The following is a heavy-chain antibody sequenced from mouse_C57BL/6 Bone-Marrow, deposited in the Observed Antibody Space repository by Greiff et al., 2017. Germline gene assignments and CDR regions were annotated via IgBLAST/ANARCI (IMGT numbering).Heavy chain of an antibody. CDR2: INPGSGGT. V-gene: IGHV1-54*03. Sequence: VQLQQSGAELVRPGTSVKVSCKASGYAFTNYLIEWVKQRPGQGLEWIGVINPGSGGTNYNEKFKGKATLTADKSSSTAYRQLSSLTSDDSAVYFCARYDYYAMDYWGQGTSVTVSS. CDR3: ARYDYYAMDY. CDR1: GYAFTNYL. J-gene: IGHJ4*01.